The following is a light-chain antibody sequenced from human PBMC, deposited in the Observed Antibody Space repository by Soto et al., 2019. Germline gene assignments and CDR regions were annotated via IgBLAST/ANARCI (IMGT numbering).Light chain of an antibody. CDR3: QQYAGSRT. J-gene: IGKJ1*01. Sequence: EIVLTQSPGTLSLSPEERATLSCTASQSVSSTSLAWYQQKPGQAPRLLIYGASSRATGIPDRFSGGASGTDFTLTISRLEPEDFAVYYCQQYAGSRTFGQGTKVDIK. CDR2: GAS. CDR1: QSVSSTS. V-gene: IGKV3-20*01.